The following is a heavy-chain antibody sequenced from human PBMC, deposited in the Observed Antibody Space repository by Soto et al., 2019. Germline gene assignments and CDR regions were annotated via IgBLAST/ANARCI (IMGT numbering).Heavy chain of an antibody. J-gene: IGHJ6*03. CDR1: GGSISSSSYY. V-gene: IGHV4-39*07. D-gene: IGHD2-21*01. CDR2: IYYSGST. Sequence: PSETLSLTCTVSGGSISSSSYYWGWIRQPPGKALEWIGSIYYSGSTYYNPSLKSRVTMSVDTSKNQFSLTLNSVTAADTATYYCARGGISHWAYFYYMDVWDRGTTVTVS. CDR3: ARGGISHWAYFYYMDV.